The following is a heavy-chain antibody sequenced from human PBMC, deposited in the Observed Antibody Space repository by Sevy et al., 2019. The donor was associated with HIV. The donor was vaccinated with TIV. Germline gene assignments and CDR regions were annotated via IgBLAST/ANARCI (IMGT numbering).Heavy chain of an antibody. CDR1: GYTFTSYG. CDR3: ARVPYSYGSNWFDP. D-gene: IGHD5-18*01. CDR2: ISAYNGNT. V-gene: IGHV1-18*01. Sequence: ASVKVSCKASGYTFTSYGISWVRHAPGQGLEWMGWISAYNGNTNYAQKLQGRVTMTTDTSTSTAYMELRSLRSDDTAVYYCARVPYSYGSNWFDPWGQGTLVTVSS. J-gene: IGHJ5*02.